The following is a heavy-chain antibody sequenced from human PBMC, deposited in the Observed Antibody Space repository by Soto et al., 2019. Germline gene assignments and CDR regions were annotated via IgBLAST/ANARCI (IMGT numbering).Heavy chain of an antibody. CDR1: GFSISSGNW. V-gene: IGHV4-4*01. J-gene: IGHJ4*02. CDR3: ARLVYDTRLNYMYFDF. D-gene: IGHD2-8*01. Sequence: TLSLTCSASGFSISSGNWCTCVRQTPQRGLEYIGEIFHDGTANYYPSFERRVAISVDTSKNQFSLKLTSVTAADTAIYFCARLVYDTRLNYMYFDFWGQGALVTVSS. CDR2: IFHDGTA.